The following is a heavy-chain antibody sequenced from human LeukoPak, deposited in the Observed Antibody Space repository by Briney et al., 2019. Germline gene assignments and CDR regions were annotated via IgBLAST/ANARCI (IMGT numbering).Heavy chain of an antibody. CDR2: IYYSGST. Sequence: SETLSLTCAVYGGSFSSYYWGWIRQPPGKGLEWIGSIYYSGSTYYNPSLKSRVTISVDTSKNQFSLKLSSVTAADTAVYYCARAIAVRFLEWSGDWFDPWGQGTLVTVSS. CDR3: ARAIAVRFLEWSGDWFDP. CDR1: GGSFSSYY. J-gene: IGHJ5*02. V-gene: IGHV4-39*01. D-gene: IGHD3-3*01.